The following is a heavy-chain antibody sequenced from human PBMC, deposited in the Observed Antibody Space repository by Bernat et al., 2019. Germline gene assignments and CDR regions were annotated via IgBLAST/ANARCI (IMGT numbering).Heavy chain of an antibody. CDR1: GFTFNAFA. J-gene: IGHJ3*02. CDR2: VSSSGDNS. Sequence: EVQLVESGGGLVQPGGSLRLSGSASGFTFNAFAFPWVRQAPGTGLQYVSGVSSSGDNSSYADSVKGRFTISRDNSRNTLYLEMSSLRAEDTAVYFCVKDEYSYGHDAFDIWGQGTMVTVSS. D-gene: IGHD5-18*01. V-gene: IGHV3-64D*06. CDR3: VKDEYSYGHDAFDI.